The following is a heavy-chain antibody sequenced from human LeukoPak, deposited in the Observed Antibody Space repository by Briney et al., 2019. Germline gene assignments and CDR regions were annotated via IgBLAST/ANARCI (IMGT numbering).Heavy chain of an antibody. CDR1: GYTFTSYG. Sequence: ASVKVSCKASGYTFTSYGISWVRQAPGQGLEWMGRIIPILGIANYAQKFQGRVTITADKSTSTAYMELSSLRSEDTAVYYCARASGYSSSWYGIWGQGTLVTVSS. CDR3: ARASGYSSSWYGI. J-gene: IGHJ4*02. D-gene: IGHD6-13*01. V-gene: IGHV1-69*04. CDR2: IIPILGIA.